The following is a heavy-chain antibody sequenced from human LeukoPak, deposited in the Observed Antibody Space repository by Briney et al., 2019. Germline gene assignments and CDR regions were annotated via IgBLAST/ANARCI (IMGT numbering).Heavy chain of an antibody. D-gene: IGHD3-22*01. CDR1: GFTFSSYA. Sequence: GGSLRLSCAASGFTFSSYAMHWVRQAPGKGLEWVAVISYDGSNKYYADSVKGRFTISRDNSKNTLYLQMNSLRAEDTAVYYCARVGFTMISEFDYWGQGTLVTVSS. CDR3: ARVGFTMISEFDY. CDR2: ISYDGSNK. J-gene: IGHJ4*02. V-gene: IGHV3-30-3*01.